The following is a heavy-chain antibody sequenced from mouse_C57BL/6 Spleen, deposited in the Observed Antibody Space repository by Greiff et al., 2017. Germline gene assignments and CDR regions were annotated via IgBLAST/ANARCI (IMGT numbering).Heavy chain of an antibody. CDR3: ARGTVRRYFDV. Sequence: DVKLQESGPGLVKPSQSLSLTCSVTGYSITSGYYWNWIRQFPGNKLEWMGYISYDGSNNYNPSLKNRISITRDTSKNQFFLKLNSVTTEDTATYYCARGTVRRYFDVWGTGTTVTVSS. J-gene: IGHJ1*03. D-gene: IGHD1-1*01. V-gene: IGHV3-6*01. CDR2: ISYDGSN. CDR1: GYSITSGYY.